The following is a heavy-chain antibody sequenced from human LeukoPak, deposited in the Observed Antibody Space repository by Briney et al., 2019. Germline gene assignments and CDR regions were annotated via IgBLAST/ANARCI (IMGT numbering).Heavy chain of an antibody. V-gene: IGHV3-21*04. CDR3: ARDSAAAGFFDY. Sequence: GSLRLSCAASGFTFSSYSMNWVRQAPVKGLEWVSSISSSSSYIYYADSVKGRFTISRDNSKNTLYLQMNSLRAEDTAVYYCARDSAAAGFFDYWGQGTLVTVSS. CDR2: ISSSSSYI. CDR1: GFTFSSYS. J-gene: IGHJ4*02. D-gene: IGHD6-13*01.